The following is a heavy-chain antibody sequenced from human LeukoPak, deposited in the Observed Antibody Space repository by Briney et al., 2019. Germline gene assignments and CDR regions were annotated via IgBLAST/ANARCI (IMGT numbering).Heavy chain of an antibody. CDR1: GGSISSYY. V-gene: IGHV4-59*08. D-gene: IGHD5-24*01. Sequence: ASETLSLTCTVSGGSISSYYWNWIRQPPGKGLEWIGYIYYSGSTNYNPSLKSRVTISVDTSKNQFSLKLSSVTAADTAVYYCARLRELATLHDAFDIWGQGTMVTVSS. J-gene: IGHJ3*02. CDR2: IYYSGST. CDR3: ARLRELATLHDAFDI.